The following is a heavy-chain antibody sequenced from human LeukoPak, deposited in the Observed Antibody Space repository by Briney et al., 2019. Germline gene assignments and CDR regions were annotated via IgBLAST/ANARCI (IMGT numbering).Heavy chain of an antibody. CDR1: GFSLSTSGEG. CDR3: AHSKGGSYFNWFDP. D-gene: IGHD1-26*01. CDR2: IYWTDEK. V-gene: IGHV2-5*01. Sequence: ESGPTLVKPTQTLTLTCTFSGFSLSTSGEGVGWIRQPPGKALEWLALIYWTDEKRYSPSLKTRLTVTKDTSKNQVVLTLTNLDPVDTATYFRAHSKGGSYFNWFDPWGPGTQVTVSS. J-gene: IGHJ5*02.